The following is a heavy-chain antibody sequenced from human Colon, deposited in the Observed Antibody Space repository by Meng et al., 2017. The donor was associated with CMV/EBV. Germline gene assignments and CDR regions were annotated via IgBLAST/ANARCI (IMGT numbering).Heavy chain of an antibody. J-gene: IGHJ4*02. CDR1: GFNFNSFA. Sequence: GESLKISCAASGFNFNSFAMNWVRQAPGKGLEWVAAITADRRFMYYADSVKGRFVISRDNAKNSLFLQMNYLSADDTAVYYCAARSAFDYWGQGTLVTVSS. D-gene: IGHD1-26*01. CDR3: AARSAFDY. CDR2: ITADRRFM. V-gene: IGHV3-21*06.